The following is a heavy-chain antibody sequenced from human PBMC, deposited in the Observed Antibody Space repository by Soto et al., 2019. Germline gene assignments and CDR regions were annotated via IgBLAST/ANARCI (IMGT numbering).Heavy chain of an antibody. J-gene: IGHJ4*02. CDR2: AHHSGRT. D-gene: IGHD1-26*01. CDR3: ARSEATGLDY. V-gene: IGHV4-4*02. Sequence: QVQLQESGPGLVKPSGTLSLTCTVSGGSMTSSNWWNRVRQSPVKGLEWIGEAHHSGRTNYNPSLTSRVTLSVDKSKNHFSMKLRSVTAADTAVYYSARSEATGLDYWGQGTLVTVSS. CDR1: GGSMTSSNW.